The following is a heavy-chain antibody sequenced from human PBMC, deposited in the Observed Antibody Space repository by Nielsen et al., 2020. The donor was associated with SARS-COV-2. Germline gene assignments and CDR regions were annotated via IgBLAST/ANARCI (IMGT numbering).Heavy chain of an antibody. CDR3: ARVYYDFWGLHSYYYMDV. V-gene: IGHV4-59*08. CDR2: IYYSGST. J-gene: IGHJ6*03. D-gene: IGHD3-3*01. Sequence: WIRQPPGKGLEWIGYIYYSGSTNYNPSLKSRVTISVDTSKNQFSLKLSSVTAADTAVYYCARVYYDFWGLHSYYYMDVWGKGTTVTVSS.